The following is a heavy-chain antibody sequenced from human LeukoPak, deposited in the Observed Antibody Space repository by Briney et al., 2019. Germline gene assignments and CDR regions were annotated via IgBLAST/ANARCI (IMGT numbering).Heavy chain of an antibody. CDR2: ISYDGSIK. CDR1: GFAFTTYA. CDR3: ANLHDY. Sequence: GALRLSCAASGFAFTTYAMHWVCQAPGRGLEWVAVISYDGSIKYYADSVKGRFTISRDNSKNTLYLQMNSLRAEDTAVYYCANLHDYWGQGTLVTVSS. J-gene: IGHJ4*02. V-gene: IGHV3-30*18.